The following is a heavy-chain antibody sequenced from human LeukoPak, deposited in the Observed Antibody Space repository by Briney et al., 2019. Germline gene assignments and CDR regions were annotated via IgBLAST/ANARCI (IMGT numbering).Heavy chain of an antibody. CDR1: GYSISSGYY. CDR2: IYHSGST. D-gene: IGHD3-10*01. J-gene: IGHJ6*03. V-gene: IGHV4-38-2*02. Sequence: SETLSLTCTVSGYSISSGYYWGWFRQPPGKGLEWIGNIYHSGSTYYNPSLKSRLTISVDTSKNQFSLKLSSVTAADTAVYYCARHKMVRGIGYYYYMDVWGKGTTVTISS. CDR3: ARHKMVRGIGYYYYMDV.